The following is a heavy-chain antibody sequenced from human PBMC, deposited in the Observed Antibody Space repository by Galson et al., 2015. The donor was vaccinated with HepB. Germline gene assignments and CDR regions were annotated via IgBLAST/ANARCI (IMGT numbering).Heavy chain of an antibody. J-gene: IGHJ4*02. CDR1: VYTFTSYY. CDR3: AREEGWELLGFDY. Sequence: SVKVSCKASVYTFTSYYMHWVRQAPGQGLEWMGIINPSGGSTSYAQKFQGRVTMTRDTSTSTVYMELSSLRSEDTAVYYCAREEGWELLGFDYWGQGTLVTVSS. CDR2: INPSGGST. D-gene: IGHD1-26*01. V-gene: IGHV1-46*01.